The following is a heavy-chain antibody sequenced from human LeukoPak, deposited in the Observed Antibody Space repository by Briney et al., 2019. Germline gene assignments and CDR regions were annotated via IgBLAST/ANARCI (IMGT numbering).Heavy chain of an antibody. CDR2: ISAYNGNT. J-gene: IGHJ5*02. CDR1: GYTFTSYG. Sequence: GASVKVSCKASGYTFTSYGISWVRQAPGQGLEWMGWISAYNGNTNYAQKLQGRVTMTTDTSTSTAYMELRSLRSDDTAVYYCARDVDCSSTSCYLYWFDPWGQGTLVTVSS. D-gene: IGHD2-2*01. CDR3: ARDVDCSSTSCYLYWFDP. V-gene: IGHV1-18*01.